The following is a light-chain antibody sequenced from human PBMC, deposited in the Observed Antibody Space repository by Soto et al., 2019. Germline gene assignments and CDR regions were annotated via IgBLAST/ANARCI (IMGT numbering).Light chain of an antibody. V-gene: IGKV3-20*01. Sequence: EIVLTQSPGALSLSPGERATLSCRASQSVSNSHSAWYQQKPGQAPRLLIYGASNRATGVSDRFSGSGSGTNFTLTITRLEPEDSAVYYCQQYDRSPLFGEGTKVEI. CDR2: GAS. CDR3: QQYDRSPL. CDR1: QSVSNSH. J-gene: IGKJ4*01.